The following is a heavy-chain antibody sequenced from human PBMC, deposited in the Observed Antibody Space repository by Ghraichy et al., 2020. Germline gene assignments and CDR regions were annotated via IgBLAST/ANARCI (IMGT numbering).Heavy chain of an antibody. CDR3: AKDRSVGAHLGFDY. J-gene: IGHJ4*02. D-gene: IGHD1-26*01. CDR1: GLSFDDYA. CDR2: ISWNSAII. Sequence: SLRLSCGASGLSFDDYAMHWVRQAPGKGLEWVSGISWNSAIIAYADSVKGRFTISRDNAKNSLYLQLNSLRVEDTALYYCAKDRSVGAHLGFDYWGQGTLVTVSS. V-gene: IGHV3-9*01.